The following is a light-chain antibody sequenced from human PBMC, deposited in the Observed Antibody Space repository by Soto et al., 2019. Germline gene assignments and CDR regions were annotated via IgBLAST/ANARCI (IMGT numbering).Light chain of an antibody. V-gene: IGKV3-20*01. CDR2: GAS. Sequence: EIVLTQSPGTLSLSPGERATLSCRASQSVSSSYLAWYQQKAGQAPRLLIYGASSRATGIPDRCSASGSGTDFTLTISGLEPEDFAVYYCQQYGSSLITFGQGTRLEIK. J-gene: IGKJ5*01. CDR1: QSVSSSY. CDR3: QQYGSSLIT.